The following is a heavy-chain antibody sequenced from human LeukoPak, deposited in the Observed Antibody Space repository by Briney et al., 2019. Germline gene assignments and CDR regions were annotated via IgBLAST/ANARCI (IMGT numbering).Heavy chain of an antibody. D-gene: IGHD2-2*01. CDR2: ISGSGGST. Sequence: PGGSLRLSCAASGLTFSSYAMSWVRQAPGKGLEWVSAISGSGGSTYYADSVKGRFTISRDNSKNTLYLQMNSLRAEDTAVYYCAKVRGYCSSTSCYYSYGMDVWGQGTTVTVSS. CDR1: GLTFSSYA. J-gene: IGHJ6*02. CDR3: AKVRGYCSSTSCYYSYGMDV. V-gene: IGHV3-23*01.